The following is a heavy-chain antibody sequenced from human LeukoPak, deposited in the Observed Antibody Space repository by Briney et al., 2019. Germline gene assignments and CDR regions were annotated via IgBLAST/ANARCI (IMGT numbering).Heavy chain of an antibody. CDR3: ARAGVVVGATSWFDP. J-gene: IGHJ5*02. CDR1: DYDFPNHG. V-gene: IGHV1-18*01. D-gene: IGHD1-26*01. CDR2: ISAYNGNT. Sequence: GASVKVSCKAFDYDFPNHGISWVRQAPGQGLEWMGWISAYNGNTNYAQKLQGRVTMTTDTSTSTAYMELRSLRSDDTAVYYCARAGVVVGATSWFDPWGQGTLVTVSS.